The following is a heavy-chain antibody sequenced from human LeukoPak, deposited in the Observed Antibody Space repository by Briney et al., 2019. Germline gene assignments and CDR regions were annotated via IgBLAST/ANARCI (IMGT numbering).Heavy chain of an antibody. Sequence: SETLSLTCTVSGGSISSYYWSWIRQPPGKGLEWIGYIYYSGSTNYNPSLKSRVTISVDTSKNQFSLKLSSVTAADTAVYYCGRGGGEAAGGFDYWARETLVTVS. J-gene: IGHJ4*02. D-gene: IGHD6-25*01. CDR3: GRGGGEAAGGFDY. CDR1: GGSISSYY. V-gene: IGHV4-59*01. CDR2: IYYSGST.